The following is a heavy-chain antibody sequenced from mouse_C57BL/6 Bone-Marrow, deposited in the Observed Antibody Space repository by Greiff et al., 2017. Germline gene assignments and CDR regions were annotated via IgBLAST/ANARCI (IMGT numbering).Heavy chain of an antibody. Sequence: VQLQESGAELARPGASVKLSCKASGYTFTSYGLSWVKQRTGQGLEWIGEIYPRSGNTYYNEKFKGKATLTADKSSSTAYMELRSLTSEDSAVYFCARRGYGSSPYYFDYWGQGTTLTVSS. CDR1: GYTFTSYG. V-gene: IGHV1-81*01. D-gene: IGHD1-1*01. J-gene: IGHJ2*01. CDR3: ARRGYGSSPYYFDY. CDR2: IYPRSGNT.